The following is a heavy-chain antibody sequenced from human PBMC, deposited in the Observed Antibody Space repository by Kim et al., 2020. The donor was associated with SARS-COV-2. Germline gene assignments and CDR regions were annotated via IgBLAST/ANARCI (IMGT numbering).Heavy chain of an antibody. D-gene: IGHD4-17*01. J-gene: IGHJ2*01. Sequence: SVKVSCKASGGTFSSYAISWVRQAPGQGLEWMGRIIPILGIANYAQKFQGRVTITADKSTSTAYMELSSLRSEDTAVYYCAREIIGSDYGRPGDWYFDLWGRGTLVTVSS. CDR2: IIPILGIA. V-gene: IGHV1-69*04. CDR3: AREIIGSDYGRPGDWYFDL. CDR1: GGTFSSYA.